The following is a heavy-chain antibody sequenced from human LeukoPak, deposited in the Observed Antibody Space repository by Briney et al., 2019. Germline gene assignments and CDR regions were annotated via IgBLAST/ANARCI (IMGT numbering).Heavy chain of an antibody. CDR2: ISGSGGST. CDR3: VKDLNGTWSFVY. J-gene: IGHJ4*02. V-gene: IGHV3-23*01. CDR1: GFTFSSYA. D-gene: IGHD2-8*01. Sequence: QPGGSLRLSCAASGFTFSSYAMSWVRQAPGKGLEWVSAISGSGGSTYYADSVKGRFTISRDNSKNTLFLQMSSLRAEDTAVYYCVKDLNGTWSFVYWGQGTLVTVSS.